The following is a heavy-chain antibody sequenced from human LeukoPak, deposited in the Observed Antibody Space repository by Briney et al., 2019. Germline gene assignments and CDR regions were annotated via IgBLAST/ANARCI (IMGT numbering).Heavy chain of an antibody. D-gene: IGHD2-2*01. J-gene: IGHJ5*02. Sequence: ASVKVSCKASGGTFSSYAISRVRQAPGQGLEWMGGIIPIFGTANYAQKFQGRVTITTDESTSTAYMELSSLRSEDTAVYYCARGVQLLSNWFDPWGQGTLVTVSS. CDR2: IIPIFGTA. V-gene: IGHV1-69*05. CDR3: ARGVQLLSNWFDP. CDR1: GGTFSSYA.